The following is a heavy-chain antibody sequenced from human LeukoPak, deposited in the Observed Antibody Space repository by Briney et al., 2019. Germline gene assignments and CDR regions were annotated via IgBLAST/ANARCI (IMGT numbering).Heavy chain of an antibody. V-gene: IGHV3-30*02. D-gene: IGHD4-11*01. Sequence: GGSLRLSCAVSGFTFNIYDMYWVRQPPGRALEWVAFIRYDGGNEYYADSVKGRFTISRDNSKNTLYLQMNSLRPEDTAVYYCTKLASVSTDYWGQGTLVSVSS. CDR3: TKLASVSTDY. CDR1: GFTFNIYD. CDR2: IRYDGGNE. J-gene: IGHJ4*02.